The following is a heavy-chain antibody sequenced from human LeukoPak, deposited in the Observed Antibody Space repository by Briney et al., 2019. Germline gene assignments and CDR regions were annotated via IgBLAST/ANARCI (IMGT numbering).Heavy chain of an antibody. V-gene: IGHV4-59*01. Sequence: SETLSLTCTVSGGSISTYYWSWIRQPPGKGLEWIGYIYYTGSTSYNPSLKSRVTMSLDASKNQFSLELNSVTPADTAVYYCARDSSSWGTNWFDPWGQGTLVTVSS. CDR3: ARDSSSWGTNWFDP. D-gene: IGHD6-13*01. CDR1: GGSISTYY. CDR2: IYYTGST. J-gene: IGHJ5*02.